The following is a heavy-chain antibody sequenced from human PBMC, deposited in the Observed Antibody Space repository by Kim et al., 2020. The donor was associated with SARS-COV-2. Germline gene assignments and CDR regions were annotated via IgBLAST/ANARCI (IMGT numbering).Heavy chain of an antibody. V-gene: IGHV3-30*18. J-gene: IGHJ4*02. Sequence: GGSLRLSCAASGFTFNTSGMHWVRQSPGKGLEWVAVISYDGRKKDYADSVKGRFTISRDNSKNTLYLQMNSLRIEDTAVYYCAKSFSGCYFGYDYWGQGTMVPVS. D-gene: IGHD1-26*01. CDR3: AKSFSGCYFGYDY. CDR2: ISYDGRKK. CDR1: GFTFNTSG.